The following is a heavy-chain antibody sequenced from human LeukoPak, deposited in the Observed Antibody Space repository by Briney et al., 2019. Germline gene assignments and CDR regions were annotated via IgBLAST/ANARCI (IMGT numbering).Heavy chain of an antibody. CDR3: ARDQSVDSSGVDAFDI. CDR2: ISAYNGNT. Sequence: ASVKVSCKPSGYTFTGYYMHWVRQAPGQGLEWMGWISAYNGNTNYAQKLQGRVTMTTDTSTSTAYMELRSLRSDDTAVYYCARDQSVDSSGVDAFDIWGQGTMVTVSS. D-gene: IGHD3-22*01. CDR1: GYTFTGYY. J-gene: IGHJ3*02. V-gene: IGHV1-18*04.